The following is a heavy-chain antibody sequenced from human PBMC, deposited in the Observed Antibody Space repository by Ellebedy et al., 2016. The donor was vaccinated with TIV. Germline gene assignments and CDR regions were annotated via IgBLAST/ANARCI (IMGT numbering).Heavy chain of an antibody. CDR3: ARAIRQLEVDY. CDR2: IIPILGIA. V-gene: IGHV1-69*04. J-gene: IGHJ4*02. D-gene: IGHD6-13*01. Sequence: AASVKVSCKASGYTFTSYGISWVRQAPGQGLEWMGRIIPILGIANYAQKFQGRVTITADKSTSTAYMELSSLRSEDTAVYYCARAIRQLEVDYWGQGTLVTVSS. CDR1: GYTFTSYG.